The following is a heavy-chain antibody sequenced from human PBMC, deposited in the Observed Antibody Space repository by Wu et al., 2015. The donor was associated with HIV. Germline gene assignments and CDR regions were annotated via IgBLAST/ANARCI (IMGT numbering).Heavy chain of an antibody. J-gene: IGHJ1*01. Sequence: QVQLVQSGAEVKKPGASVKVSCQASGYRFTDQHLNWIRQAPGQGFEWLGRFNPANGGTDLAQKFQGRVSMTEDTLTDTAYLVLNTLTSDDTATFYCAAYFRDTWSSGLPYWGQGTPVIVAS. D-gene: IGHD2-21*01. V-gene: IGHV1-2*02. CDR1: GYRFTDQH. CDR3: AAYFRDTWSSGLPY. CDR2: FNPANGGT.